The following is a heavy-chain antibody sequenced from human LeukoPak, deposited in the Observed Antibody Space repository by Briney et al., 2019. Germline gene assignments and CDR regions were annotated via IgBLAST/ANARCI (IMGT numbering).Heavy chain of an antibody. CDR3: ARVGAIAVVYFDY. V-gene: IGHV4-39*07. CDR1: GGSISSSSYY. J-gene: IGHJ4*02. D-gene: IGHD3-22*01. CDR2: IYYSGST. Sequence: SETLSLTCTVSGGSISSSSYYWGWIRQPPGKGLEWIGSIYYSGSTYYNPSLKSRVTISVDRSKNQFSLKLSSVTAADTAVYYCARVGAIAVVYFDYWGQGTLVTVSS.